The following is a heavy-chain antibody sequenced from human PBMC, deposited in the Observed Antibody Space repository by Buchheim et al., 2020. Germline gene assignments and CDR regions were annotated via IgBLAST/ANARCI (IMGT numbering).Heavy chain of an antibody. CDR1: GYTFTSYY. D-gene: IGHD6-13*01. J-gene: IGHJ5*02. Sequence: QVQLVQSGAEVKKPGASVKVSCKASGYTFTSYYMHWVRQAPGQGLEWMGIIIPSGGSTSYAQKFQGRVTMTRDTSTSTVYMELSSLRSEDTAVYYCARVGGIAAAGTLHWFDPWGQGTL. CDR2: IIPSGGST. V-gene: IGHV1-46*01. CDR3: ARVGGIAAAGTLHWFDP.